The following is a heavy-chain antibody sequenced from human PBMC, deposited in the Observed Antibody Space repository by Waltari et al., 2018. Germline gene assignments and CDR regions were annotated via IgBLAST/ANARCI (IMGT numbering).Heavy chain of an antibody. Sequence: QFQLVQSGAEVKKPGSSVKVSCTASGGTFSTSGISWVRQAPGQGPEWMGGIIPILGTSKYAQKFQDRVTISADESTSTVYIELSNLRSEDKALYYCTRTYGGSHWACDSWGQGTLVTVSS. CDR2: IIPILGTS. V-gene: IGHV1-69*11. CDR1: GGTFSTSG. D-gene: IGHD1-26*01. J-gene: IGHJ5*01. CDR3: TRTYGGSHWACDS.